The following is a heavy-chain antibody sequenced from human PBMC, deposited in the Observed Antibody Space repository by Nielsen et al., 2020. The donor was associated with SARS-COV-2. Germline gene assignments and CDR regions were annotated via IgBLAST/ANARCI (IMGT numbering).Heavy chain of an antibody. Sequence: GESLKISCAASGFTFSSYSMNWVRQAPGKGLVWVSRINSDGSSTSYADSVKGRFTISRDNAKNTLYLQMNSLRAEDTAVYYCARLEIVGAPQFHPWGQGTLVTVSS. J-gene: IGHJ5*02. CDR2: INSDGSST. CDR1: GFTFSSYS. V-gene: IGHV3-74*01. D-gene: IGHD1-26*01. CDR3: ARLEIVGAPQFHP.